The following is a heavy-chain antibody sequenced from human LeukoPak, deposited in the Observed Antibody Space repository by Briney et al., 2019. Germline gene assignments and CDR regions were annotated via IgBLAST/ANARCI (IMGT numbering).Heavy chain of an antibody. V-gene: IGHV3-21*01. J-gene: IGHJ4*02. CDR1: AFTFSSNS. D-gene: IGHD3-22*01. Sequence: PGGSLRLASAVSAFTFSSNSMNWVRQAPGKVLEWVSSISSSSSYIYYADSGKGRFTISRDNAKNSLYLQMNSLRAEETAVYYCASEYYYDSSGLDYWGQGTLVTVSS. CDR3: ASEYYYDSSGLDY. CDR2: ISSSSSYI.